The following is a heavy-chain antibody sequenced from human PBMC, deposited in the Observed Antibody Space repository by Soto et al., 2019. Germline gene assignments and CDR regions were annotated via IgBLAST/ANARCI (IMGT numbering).Heavy chain of an antibody. D-gene: IGHD1-26*01. CDR1: GFSISDYG. CDR3: AKGAGDRLSLGMDV. CDR2: ISYDGSNT. Sequence: QVQLVESGGGVVQPGWSLRLSCAASGFSISDYGMEWVRQAPGKGLEWVALISYDGSNTYYADSVKGRFTISRDNSKDTLFLQMTGLRREDTAVYYCAKGAGDRLSLGMDVWGQGTTVTVPS. J-gene: IGHJ6*02. V-gene: IGHV3-30*18.